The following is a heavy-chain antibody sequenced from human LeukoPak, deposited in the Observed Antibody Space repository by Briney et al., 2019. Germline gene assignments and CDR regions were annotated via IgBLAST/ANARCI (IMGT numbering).Heavy chain of an antibody. CDR3: AREYCSTSSCYVRPLNWFDP. Sequence: GASVKVSCKASGYSFTGYYMHWFRQAPGQGLEWMGWINLNIGGTNYAQKFQGRVTMTRNTSISPAYMELSRLRSDDTALYYCAREYCSTSSCYVRPLNWFDPWGQGTLVTISS. V-gene: IGHV1-2*02. CDR1: GYSFTGYY. J-gene: IGHJ5*02. D-gene: IGHD2-2*01. CDR2: INLNIGGT.